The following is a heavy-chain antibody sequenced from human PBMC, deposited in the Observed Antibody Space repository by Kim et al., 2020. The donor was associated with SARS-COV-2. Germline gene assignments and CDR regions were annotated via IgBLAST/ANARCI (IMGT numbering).Heavy chain of an antibody. CDR3: GYCSSTSCYFFDP. D-gene: IGHD2-2*01. J-gene: IGHJ5*02. CDR1: GGSFSGYY. CDR2: INHSGST. Sequence: SETLSLTCAVYGGSFSGYYWSWIRQPPGKGLEWIGEINHSGSTNYNPSLKSRVTISVDTSKNQFSLKLSSVTAADTAVYYCGYCSSTSCYFFDPWGQGTLVTVSS. V-gene: IGHV4-34*01.